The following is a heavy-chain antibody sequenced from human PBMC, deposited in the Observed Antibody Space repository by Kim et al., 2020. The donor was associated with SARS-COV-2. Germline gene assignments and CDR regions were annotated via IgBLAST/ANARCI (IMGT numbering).Heavy chain of an antibody. CDR3: TTVCMR. Sequence: GGSLRLSCAVSGIPFSNAWFNWVRQAPGKGLEWVGRIKNKSDGGTADLAAPVKGRFSISRDDSKNTLYLLMNSLRTDDSAVYYGTTVCMRWGQGTLVTVS. CDR2: IKNKSDGGTA. J-gene: IGHJ4*02. V-gene: IGHV3-15*01. D-gene: IGHD2-8*01. CDR1: GIPFSNAW.